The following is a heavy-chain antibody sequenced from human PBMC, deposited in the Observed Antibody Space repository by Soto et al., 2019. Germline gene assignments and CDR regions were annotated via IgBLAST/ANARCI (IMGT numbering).Heavy chain of an antibody. V-gene: IGHV3-7*01. CDR3: ARASHWSSGYYHYYYAMDV. D-gene: IGHD3-22*01. CDR1: GSTFSVYS. J-gene: IGHJ6*02. CDR2: IKEDGSEK. Sequence: SLRLSCAASGSTFSVYSMTWVRQAPGKGLEWVANIKEDGSEKYYVDSVKGRFTISRDNAKNPLYLRMNSLRAEDTAVYYCARASHWSSGYYHYYYAMDVWGQGTTVTVSS.